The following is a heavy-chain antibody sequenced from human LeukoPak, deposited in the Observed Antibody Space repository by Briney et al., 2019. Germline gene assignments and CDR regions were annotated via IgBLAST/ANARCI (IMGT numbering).Heavy chain of an antibody. CDR1: GFTFSSYA. V-gene: IGHV3-23*01. D-gene: IGHD4-17*01. CDR2: ISGSGGST. J-gene: IGHJ4*02. CDR3: AKDRYGDYSLLAVFDY. Sequence: GGSLRLSCAASGFTFSSYAMSWVRQAPGKGLEWVSAISGSGGSTYYADSVKGRFTISRDNSKNTLYLQMNSLRAEDTAVYYCAKDRYGDYSLLAVFDYWGQGTPVTVSS.